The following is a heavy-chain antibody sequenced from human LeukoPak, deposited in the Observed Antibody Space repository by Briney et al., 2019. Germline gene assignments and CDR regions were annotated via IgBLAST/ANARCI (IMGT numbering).Heavy chain of an antibody. D-gene: IGHD6-19*01. CDR1: GFTFSSYW. J-gene: IGHJ4*02. Sequence: GGSLRLSCAASGFTFSSYWMSWVRQAPGKGLEWVANIKQDGSEKYYVDSVKGRFTISRDNSKNTLYLQMNSLRPEDTAVYYCAKDVVGQQWLENYWGQGTLVTVSS. CDR3: AKDVVGQQWLENY. CDR2: IKQDGSEK. V-gene: IGHV3-7*01.